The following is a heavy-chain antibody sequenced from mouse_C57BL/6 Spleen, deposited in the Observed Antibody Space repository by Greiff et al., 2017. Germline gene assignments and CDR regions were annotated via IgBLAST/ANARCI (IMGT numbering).Heavy chain of an antibody. V-gene: IGHV1-64*01. CDR2: IHPNSGST. CDR1: GYTFTSYW. D-gene: IGHD1-1*01. J-gene: IGHJ2*01. Sequence: VQLQQPGAELVKPGASVKLSCKASGYTFTSYWMHWVKQRPGQGLEWIGMIHPNSGSTNYNEKFKSKATLTVDKSSSTAYMQLSSLTSEDSAVYYCAREGYYGSSYGSGFDYWGQGTTLTVSS. CDR3: AREGYYGSSYGSGFDY.